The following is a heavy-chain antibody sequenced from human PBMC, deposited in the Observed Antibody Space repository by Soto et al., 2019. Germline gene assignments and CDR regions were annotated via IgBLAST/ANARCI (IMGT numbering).Heavy chain of an antibody. CDR3: ARAGLVGYCSSTSCSWSVDY. D-gene: IGHD2-2*01. J-gene: IGHJ4*02. Sequence: GGSLRLSCAASGFTFSSYWMHWVRQAPGKGLVWVSRINSDGSSTSYADSVKGRFTISRDNAKNTLYLQMNSLRAEDTAVYYCARAGLVGYCSSTSCSWSVDYWGQGTLVTVSS. CDR2: INSDGSST. V-gene: IGHV3-74*01. CDR1: GFTFSSYW.